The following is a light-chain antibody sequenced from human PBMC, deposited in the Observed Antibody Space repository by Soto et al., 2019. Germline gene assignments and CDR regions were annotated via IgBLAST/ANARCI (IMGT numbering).Light chain of an antibody. CDR2: YAS. J-gene: IGKJ5*01. Sequence: EIMMTQSPATLSVSPGERATLSCRASQSVGNNLAWYQQKPGQTPRLLIYYASTRATGIPARFSGSGSGTEFTLTISSLQSEDVALYYCQQYDDWPPITFGQGTRLEIK. CDR3: QQYDDWPPIT. V-gene: IGKV3-15*01. CDR1: QSVGNN.